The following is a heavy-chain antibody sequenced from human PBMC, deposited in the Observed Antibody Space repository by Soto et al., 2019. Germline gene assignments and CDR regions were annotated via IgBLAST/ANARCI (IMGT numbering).Heavy chain of an antibody. CDR1: GGSISSGGYD. Sequence: SETLSLTCTVSGGSISSGGYDWSWIRQHPGKGLEWIGYIYYSGSTYYNPSLKSRVTISVDTSKNQFSLKLSSVTAADTAVYYCAREQAVLYGDYNWFDPWGQGTLVTVSS. J-gene: IGHJ5*02. CDR2: IYYSGST. V-gene: IGHV4-31*03. D-gene: IGHD4-17*01. CDR3: AREQAVLYGDYNWFDP.